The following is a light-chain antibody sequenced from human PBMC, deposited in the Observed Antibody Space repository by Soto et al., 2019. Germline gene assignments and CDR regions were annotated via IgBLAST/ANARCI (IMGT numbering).Light chain of an antibody. Sequence: QSVLNQAPSASGTPGQRVIISCSGNSSNIGRDYVSWYQQLPGMAPKLLIYKNNQRPSGVPDRFSGSKSGTSASLAISGLRSEDEADYYCVAWDDSLSGYVFGTGTKVTVL. J-gene: IGLJ1*01. CDR3: VAWDDSLSGYV. CDR2: KNN. CDR1: SSNIGRDY. V-gene: IGLV1-47*01.